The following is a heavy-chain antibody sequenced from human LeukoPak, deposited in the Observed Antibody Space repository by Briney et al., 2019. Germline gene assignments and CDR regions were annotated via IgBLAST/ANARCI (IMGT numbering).Heavy chain of an antibody. J-gene: IGHJ4*02. Sequence: PGRSLRLSCAASGFTFSSYAMHWVRQAPGKGLEWVAVISADGTTTHYAESVEGRFTISRDSSKNTLSLQMDRLRAEDTAVYYCARDRHSGSFYGYFDYWGQGTLVTVSS. V-gene: IGHV3-30-3*01. CDR1: GFTFSSYA. D-gene: IGHD5/OR15-5a*01. CDR2: ISADGTTT. CDR3: ARDRHSGSFYGYFDY.